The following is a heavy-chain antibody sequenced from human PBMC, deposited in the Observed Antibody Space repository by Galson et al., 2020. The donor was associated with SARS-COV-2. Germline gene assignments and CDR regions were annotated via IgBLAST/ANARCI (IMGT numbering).Heavy chain of an antibody. CDR1: GLMFGKHG. V-gene: IGHV3-30*03. D-gene: IGHD2-8*02. J-gene: IGHJ4*02. Sequence: GESLKISCVASGLMFGKHGMHWVRQVPGKGLEWLAVIKGDGSEKYYADSVRGRFTVSRDNFKSTLYLQMTSLTTEDTAVYYCATDRGYNNGGAWLLGGFFDNWGQGALVTVSS. CDR2: IKGDGSEK. CDR3: ATDRGYNNGGAWLLGGFFDN.